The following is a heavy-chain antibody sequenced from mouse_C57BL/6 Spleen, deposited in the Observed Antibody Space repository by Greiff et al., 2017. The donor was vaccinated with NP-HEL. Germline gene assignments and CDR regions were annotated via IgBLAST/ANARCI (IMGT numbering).Heavy chain of an antibody. V-gene: IGHV1-59*01. D-gene: IGHD4-1*01. Sequence: QVQLQQPGAELVRPGTSVKLSCKASGYTFTSYWMHWVKQRPGQGLEWIGVIDPSDSYTNYNQKFKGKATLTVDTSSSTAYMQLSSLTSEDSAVYYCARVGTRAMDYWGQGTSVTVSS. CDR1: GYTFTSYW. CDR3: ARVGTRAMDY. J-gene: IGHJ4*01. CDR2: IDPSDSYT.